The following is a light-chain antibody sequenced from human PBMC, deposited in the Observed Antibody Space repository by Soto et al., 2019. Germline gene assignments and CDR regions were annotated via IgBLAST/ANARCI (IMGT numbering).Light chain of an antibody. Sequence: EIVMTQSPATLSVSPGERATLSCRASQSVSSNLAWYQQKPGQAPRLLIYGASTRATGIPARFSGSGSGTDFTLTISSLEAEDFAVYYCQQRSNWPLTFGGGTKVDIK. J-gene: IGKJ4*01. CDR1: QSVSSN. CDR3: QQRSNWPLT. V-gene: IGKV3-15*01. CDR2: GAS.